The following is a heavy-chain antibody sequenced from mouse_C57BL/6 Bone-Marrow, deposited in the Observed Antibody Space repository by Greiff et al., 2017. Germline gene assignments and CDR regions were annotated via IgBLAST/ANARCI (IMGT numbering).Heavy chain of an antibody. CDR2: IYPRSGNP. CDR3: ARAPYYYGSSFYYAMDY. J-gene: IGHJ4*01. V-gene: IGHV1-81*01. D-gene: IGHD1-1*01. CDR1: GYPFPSYG. Sequence: QVQLQQSGAELARPGASVKLSCKASGYPFPSYGISWVKQRTGQGLEWIGEIYPRSGNPYYNEKFKGKATLTADKSSSTAYMELRSLTSEDSAVYFCARAPYYYGSSFYYAMDYWGQGTSVTVSS.